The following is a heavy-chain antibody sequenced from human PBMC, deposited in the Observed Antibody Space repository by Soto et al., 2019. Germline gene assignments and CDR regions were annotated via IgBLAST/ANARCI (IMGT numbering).Heavy chain of an antibody. D-gene: IGHD5-12*01. CDR2: IKSKSDGGTT. J-gene: IGHJ4*02. CDR1: GFTFTNAW. CDR3: TTDGDGYNPFGY. Sequence: EVQLVESGGGLVKPGGSLRLSCAASGFTFTNAWMNWVRQAPGKGLEWVGRIKSKSDGGTTDYAAPVKGRFTISRDDSKHTLSLQMNSLKTEDTAVYYCTTDGDGYNPFGYWGQGTLVTVSS. V-gene: IGHV3-15*07.